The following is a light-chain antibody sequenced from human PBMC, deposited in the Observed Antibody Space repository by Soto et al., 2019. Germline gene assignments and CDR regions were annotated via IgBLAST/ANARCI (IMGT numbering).Light chain of an antibody. Sequence: QSVLTQPPSVSEAPRQRVTISWSGSSSNIGNNAVNWYQQLPGKAPKLLIYYDDLLPSGVSDRFSCSKSDTSASLAISGLQSEDEADYYCAAWDDSLNGVVFGGGTKLTVL. V-gene: IGLV1-36*01. CDR2: YDD. CDR3: AAWDDSLNGVV. J-gene: IGLJ2*01. CDR1: SSNIGNNA.